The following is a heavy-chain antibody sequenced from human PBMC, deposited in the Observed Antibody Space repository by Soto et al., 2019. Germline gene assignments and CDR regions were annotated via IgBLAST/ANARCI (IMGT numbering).Heavy chain of an antibody. Sequence: QVQLVESGGSVVQPGRSLRLSCEASGFTFTSYAMHWVRQAPGKGLAWVAVISYDGINEYYADSVKGRFTISRDNSKNTLFLQISSLRVEDTAVYYCARDRLRLGELSLIGYLDYWGQGTLVTVSS. D-gene: IGHD3-16*02. J-gene: IGHJ4*02. CDR1: GFTFTSYA. V-gene: IGHV3-30*15. CDR2: ISYDGINE. CDR3: ARDRLRLGELSLIGYLDY.